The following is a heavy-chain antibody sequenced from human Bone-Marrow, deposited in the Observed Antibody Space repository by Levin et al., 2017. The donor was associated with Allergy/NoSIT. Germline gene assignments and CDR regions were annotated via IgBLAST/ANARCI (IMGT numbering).Heavy chain of an antibody. V-gene: IGHV4-39*01. D-gene: IGHD3-10*01. CDR2: IYHSGST. CDR3: ARQPGGIWFGEFKPLYGMDV. Sequence: TGGSLRLSCTVSGGSISSSSYYWGWIRQPPGKGLEWIGSIYHSGSTYYNPSLKSRVTISVDTSKNQFSLKLSSVTAADTAVYYCARQPGGIWFGEFKPLYGMDVWGQGTTVTVSS. J-gene: IGHJ6*02. CDR1: GGSISSSSYY.